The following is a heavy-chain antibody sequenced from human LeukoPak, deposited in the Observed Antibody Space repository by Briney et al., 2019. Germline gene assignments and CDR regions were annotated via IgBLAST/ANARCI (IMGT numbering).Heavy chain of an antibody. CDR2: INQDGSEK. CDR1: GFTFTEYW. D-gene: IGHD6-19*01. V-gene: IGHV3-7*01. Sequence: GSLRLSCAASGFTFTEYWMNWVRQAPGKGLEWVASINQDGSEKYYVDSVKGRFTISRDNAQNSLYLQMSYLRAEDTAMFYCARDTEAVAGFYYYGMDVWGQGTTVTVSS. CDR3: ARDTEAVAGFYYYGMDV. J-gene: IGHJ6*02.